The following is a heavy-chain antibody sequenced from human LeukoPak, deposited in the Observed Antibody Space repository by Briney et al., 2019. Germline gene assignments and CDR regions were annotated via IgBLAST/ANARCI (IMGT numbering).Heavy chain of an antibody. CDR1: GFTFSIYS. Sequence: PGGSLRLSCAASGFTFSIYSMNWVRQTPGKGLEWVSAISSSSSYIYYADSVKGRFTISRDNAKNSLYLQMNSLRAEDTALYYCAKAQDIVVVPAAIDFDYWGQGTLVTVSS. V-gene: IGHV3-21*04. D-gene: IGHD2-2*02. CDR2: ISSSSSYI. CDR3: AKAQDIVVVPAAIDFDY. J-gene: IGHJ4*02.